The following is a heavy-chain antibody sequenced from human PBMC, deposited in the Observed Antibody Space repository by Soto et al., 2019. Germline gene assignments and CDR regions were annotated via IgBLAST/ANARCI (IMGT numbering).Heavy chain of an antibody. CDR1: GDSFTGFW. D-gene: IGHD6-19*01. V-gene: IGHV5-51*01. CDR2: ICPRDSDI. CDR3: ARQHPLDSRVWYD. J-gene: IGHJ4*02. Sequence: PGASLKISCQVFGDSFTGFWIGWVRQMPGKGLEWVASICPRDSDIRYNPSFQGQVTISADRSTTTAYLQWSSLKASDTAIYYCARQHPLDSRVWYDWGQGTLVTVSS.